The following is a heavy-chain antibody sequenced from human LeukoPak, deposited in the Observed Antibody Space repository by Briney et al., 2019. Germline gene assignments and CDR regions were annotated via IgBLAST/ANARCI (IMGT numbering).Heavy chain of an antibody. CDR2: ISSSGTTI. CDR1: GFTFSSYE. Sequence: GGSLRLSCAASGFTFSSYEMNWVRQAPGKGLEWVSYISSSGTTIYYADSGKGRFTISRDNAKNSLYLQMNSLRAEDTAVYYCARVGVVVAATGNLWFDPWGQGTLATVSS. CDR3: ARVGVVVAATGNLWFDP. D-gene: IGHD2-15*01. V-gene: IGHV3-48*03. J-gene: IGHJ5*02.